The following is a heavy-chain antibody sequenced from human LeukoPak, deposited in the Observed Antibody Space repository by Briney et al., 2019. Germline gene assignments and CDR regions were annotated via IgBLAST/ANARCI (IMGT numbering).Heavy chain of an antibody. V-gene: IGHV3-11*05. D-gene: IGHD2-2*01. CDR3: ARDWGYCSSTSCYGDYYYYGMDV. CDR1: GFTFSDYY. CDR2: ISSSSSYT. Sequence: GGSLRLSCAASGFTFSDYYMSWIRQAPGKGLEWVSYISSSSSYTNYADSVKGRFTISRDNAKNSLYLQMNSLRAEDTAVYYCARDWGYCSSTSCYGDYYYYGMDVWGQGTTVTVSS. J-gene: IGHJ6*02.